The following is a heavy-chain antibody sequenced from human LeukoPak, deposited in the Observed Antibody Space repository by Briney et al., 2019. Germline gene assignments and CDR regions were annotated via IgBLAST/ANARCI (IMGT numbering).Heavy chain of an antibody. CDR1: GDSVFSNSVA. J-gene: IGHJ4*02. V-gene: IGHV6-1*01. Sequence: SQTLSLTCAISGDSVFSNSVAWNWIRQSPSRGLEWLGRTYCRSKWFNEYAVSMKGRVSINPVTSKSQFSLQLNSVTPEDTAVYYCAREDRLGHFDYWGQGTLVTVSS. CDR2: TYCRSKWFN. CDR3: AREDRLGHFDY.